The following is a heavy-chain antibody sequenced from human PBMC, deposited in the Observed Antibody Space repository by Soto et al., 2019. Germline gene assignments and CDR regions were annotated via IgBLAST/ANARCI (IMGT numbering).Heavy chain of an antibody. CDR2: IIPIFGTA. V-gene: IGHV1-69*13. CDR3: ARDLGGIAVDGSSYYYGMDV. CDR1: GGTFSSYA. D-gene: IGHD6-19*01. Sequence: ASVKVSCKASGGTFSSYAISWVRQAPGQGLEWMGGIIPIFGTANYAQKFQGRVTITADESTSTAYMELSSLRSEDTAVYYCARDLGGIAVDGSSYYYGMDVWGQGTTVTVSS. J-gene: IGHJ6*02.